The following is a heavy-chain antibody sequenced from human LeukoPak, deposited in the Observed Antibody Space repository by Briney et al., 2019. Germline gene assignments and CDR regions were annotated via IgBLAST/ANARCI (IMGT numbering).Heavy chain of an antibody. CDR3: ARDVLGEGIYYFDY. CDR2: ISYDGSNK. D-gene: IGHD3-10*01. V-gene: IGHV3-30*04. Sequence: PGGSLRLSCAASGFTFSSYAMHWVRQAPGKGLEWVAVISYDGSNKYYADSVKGRFTISRDNSKNTLYLQMNSLRAEDTAVYYCARDVLGEGIYYFDYWGQGTLVTVSS. J-gene: IGHJ4*02. CDR1: GFTFSSYA.